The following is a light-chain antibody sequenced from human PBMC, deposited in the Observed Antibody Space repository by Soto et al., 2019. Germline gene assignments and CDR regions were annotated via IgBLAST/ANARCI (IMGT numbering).Light chain of an antibody. J-gene: IGKJ2*01. CDR3: QQYNSSPPYT. CDR2: GPS. CDR1: QSVSSN. V-gene: IGKV3-15*01. Sequence: EIVMTQSPATLSVSPGERATLSCRASQSVSSNLDWYQQKPGQAPRLLIYGPSSRASGIPASYSGSGYGTEFTLTISSLLSEDVTVYYCQQYNSSPPYTFGQGTKMEIK.